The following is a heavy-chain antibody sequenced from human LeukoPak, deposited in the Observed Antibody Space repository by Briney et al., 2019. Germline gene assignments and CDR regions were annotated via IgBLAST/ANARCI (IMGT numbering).Heavy chain of an antibody. J-gene: IGHJ4*02. CDR1: GYTFTSYG. D-gene: IGHD3-9*01. Sequence: ASVKLSCKASGYTFTSYGISWVRQAPGQGLEWMGWISAYNGNTNYAQKLQGRATMTTDTSTSTAYMELRSLRSDDTAVYYCARSSAYYDILTGYSPFDYWGQGTLVTVSS. CDR2: ISAYNGNT. V-gene: IGHV1-18*01. CDR3: ARSSAYYDILTGYSPFDY.